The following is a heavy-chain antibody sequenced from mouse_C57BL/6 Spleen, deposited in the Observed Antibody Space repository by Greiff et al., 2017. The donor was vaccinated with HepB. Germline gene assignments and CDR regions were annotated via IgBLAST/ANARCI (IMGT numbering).Heavy chain of an antibody. CDR2: IDPEDGDT. J-gene: IGHJ1*03. CDR1: GFNINDYY. CDR3: TTLGLGYFDV. D-gene: IGHD4-1*01. Sequence: VQLQQSGAELVRPGASVKLSCKASGFNINDYYMHWVKQRPEQGLEWIGRIDPEDGDTEYAPKFQGKATMTADTASTTAYLQLSSLTSEDTAVYYGTTLGLGYFDVWGTGTTVTVSS. V-gene: IGHV14-1*01.